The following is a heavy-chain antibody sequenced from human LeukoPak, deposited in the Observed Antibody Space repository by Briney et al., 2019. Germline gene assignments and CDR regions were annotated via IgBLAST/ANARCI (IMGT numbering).Heavy chain of an antibody. D-gene: IGHD1-26*01. J-gene: IGHJ4*02. CDR1: GFTFSSYA. Sequence: GGSLKLSCAASGFTFSSYAMTWVRQAPGKGLEWVSAISGSGGSTVYADSVKGRLTISRDNSKNTLHLQMSSLRDEDTAVYYCTKGGSYAPLDYWGQGTLVTVSS. V-gene: IGHV3-23*01. CDR2: ISGSGGST. CDR3: TKGGSYAPLDY.